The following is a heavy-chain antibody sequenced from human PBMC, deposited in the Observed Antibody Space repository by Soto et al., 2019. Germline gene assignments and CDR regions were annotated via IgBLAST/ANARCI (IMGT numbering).Heavy chain of an antibody. CDR1: GYTFTGYY. D-gene: IGHD2-15*01. CDR3: ARDRCSGGSCYHYYYGMDV. Sequence: ASVKVSCKASGYTFTGYYMHWLRQAPGQGLEWMGWINPNSGGTNYAQKFQGRVTMTRDTSISTAYMELSRLRSDDTAVYYCARDRCSGGSCYHYYYGMDVWGQGTTVTVSS. J-gene: IGHJ6*02. CDR2: INPNSGGT. V-gene: IGHV1-2*02.